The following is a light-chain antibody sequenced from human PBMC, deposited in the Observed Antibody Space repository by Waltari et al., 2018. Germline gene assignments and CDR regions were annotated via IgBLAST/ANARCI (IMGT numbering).Light chain of an antibody. CDR2: DTS. CDR3: LLSYNDDRSV. V-gene: IGLV7-46*01. Sequence: QAVVTQEPSLTVSPGGTVTLTCGSTTGPVTSGHYPYWFQQKPGQAPRTLIFDTSHRPSRTPARFSGSLLGGKAALTLSGAQPEDEAEYYCLLSYNDDRSVFGGGTKLTVL. CDR1: TGPVTSGHY. J-gene: IGLJ3*02.